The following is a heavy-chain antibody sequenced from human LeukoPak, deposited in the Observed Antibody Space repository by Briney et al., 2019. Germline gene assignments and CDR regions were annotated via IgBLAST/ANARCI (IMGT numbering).Heavy chain of an antibody. CDR1: GFSLSNARMG. D-gene: IGHD6-19*01. CDR2: IFSNDGK. J-gene: IGHJ3*02. Sequence: SGPTLVSPTEALTLTCTVSGFSLSNARMGVSWIRQLPGEALERLSHIFSNDGKSYSTSLKMRLTISKDTCKRQAVLTMTTMDTVDTATYSWARIGKNGQAATGGIAVAGDDGDFDIWGQGTMVTVSS. V-gene: IGHV2-26*01. CDR3: ARIGKNGQAATGGIAVAGDDGDFDI.